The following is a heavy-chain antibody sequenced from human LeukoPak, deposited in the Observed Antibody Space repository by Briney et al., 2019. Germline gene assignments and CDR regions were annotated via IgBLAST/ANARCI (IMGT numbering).Heavy chain of an antibody. CDR2: ISYDGSNK. CDR1: GFTFSSYT. D-gene: IGHD3-9*01. V-gene: IGHV3-30*04. CDR3: VRDAHYDILTGYSTNSFDY. J-gene: IGHJ4*02. Sequence: GGSLRLSCAASGFTFSSYTIHWVRQAPGKGLEWVAVISYDGSNKFYADSVKGRFTISRDNSKNTLYLQMNSLRAEDTAVYYCVRDAHYDILTGYSTNSFDYWGQGTLVTVSS.